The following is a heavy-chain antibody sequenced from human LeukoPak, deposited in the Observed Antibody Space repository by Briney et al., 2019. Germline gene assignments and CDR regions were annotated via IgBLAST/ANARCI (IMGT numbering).Heavy chain of an antibody. CDR2: NFGGST. CDR1: GFSVSDNY. V-gene: IGHV3-66*01. D-gene: IGHD4-17*01. CDR3: VKEARGTTVYY. J-gene: IGHJ4*02. Sequence: GGSLRLSCAASGFSVSDNYMSWVRQTPGEGLEWVSVNFGGSTYYADSVKGRFTISRDSSRNTLYLQLDSLRAEDTAVYYCVKEARGTTVYYWGQGTLVTVSS.